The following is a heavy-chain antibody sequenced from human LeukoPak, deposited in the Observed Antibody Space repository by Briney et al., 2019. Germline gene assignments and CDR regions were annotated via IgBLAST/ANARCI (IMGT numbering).Heavy chain of an antibody. J-gene: IGHJ5*02. D-gene: IGHD2-2*01. CDR2: VMPMFNTS. CDR3: AKVQNEVVPIAMRGWFDP. CDR1: GGTFRNYI. V-gene: IGHV1-69*13. Sequence: ASVKVSCKASGGTFRNYIFSWVRQAPGHGLEWMEGVMPMFNTSNYAQKFQGRVTITADENTSTVYMELSSLRSEDTAVYYCAKVQNEVVPIAMRGWFDPWGQGTLVAVSS.